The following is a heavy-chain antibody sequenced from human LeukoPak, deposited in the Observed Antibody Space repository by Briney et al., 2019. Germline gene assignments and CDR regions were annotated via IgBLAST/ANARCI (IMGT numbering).Heavy chain of an antibody. CDR3: ASAAAGTRGWFDP. D-gene: IGHD6-13*01. CDR1: GGSISSSSYY. J-gene: IGHJ5*02. V-gene: IGHV4-39*01. Sequence: SETLSLTCTVSGGSISSSSYYWGWIRQPPGKGLEWIGSIYYSGSTYYNPSLKSRVTISVDTSKNQFSLKLSSVTAADTAVYYCASAAAGTRGWFDPWGQGTLVTVSS. CDR2: IYYSGST.